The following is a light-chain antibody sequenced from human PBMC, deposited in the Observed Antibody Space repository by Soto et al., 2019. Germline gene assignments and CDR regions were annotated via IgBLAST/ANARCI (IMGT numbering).Light chain of an antibody. V-gene: IGKV3-20*01. CDR2: GAS. CDR1: QSVSSTY. J-gene: IGKJ1*01. CDR3: QQYGNSFVG. Sequence: EIVLTQSPVTLSWSPGARPTLSCRASQSVSSTYLAWYQHKPGQAPRLFIYGASSRATGIPDRFSGSGAGTDFTLIISRLEPEDFAVYYCQQYGNSFVGFGQGTKVDIK.